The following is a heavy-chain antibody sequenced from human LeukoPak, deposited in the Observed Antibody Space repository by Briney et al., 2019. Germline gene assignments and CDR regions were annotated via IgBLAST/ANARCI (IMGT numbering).Heavy chain of an antibody. V-gene: IGHV3-23*01. J-gene: IGHJ4*02. CDR3: AKVPAAIRYYSDY. D-gene: IGHD2-2*02. Sequence: GGSLRLSCAASGFTFSRYAMNWVRQAPGKGLGWVSAISGGGGSTYSADSVKGRFIISRDNSKNTLYLQMNSLKAEDTAVYYCAKVPAAIRYYSDYWGEGTLVTVSS. CDR2: ISGGGGST. CDR1: GFTFSRYA.